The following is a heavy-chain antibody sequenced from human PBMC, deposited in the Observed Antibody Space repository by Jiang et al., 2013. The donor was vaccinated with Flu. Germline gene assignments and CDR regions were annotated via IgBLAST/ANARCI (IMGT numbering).Heavy chain of an antibody. V-gene: IGHV1-2*02. CDR3: ARETVPMGNDLFTPDF. CDR1: GYTFTAYF. Sequence: GAEVKKPGASVKVSCKASGYTFTAYFLHWVRQAPGQGLEWMAWLNPNSGGTHSAQKFRDRVTVTTDTSMNTAYLELRGLRSDDTAVYYCARETVPMGNDLFTPDFWGQGTLVTVSA. D-gene: IGHD3-9*01. CDR2: LNPNSGGT. J-gene: IGHJ4*02.